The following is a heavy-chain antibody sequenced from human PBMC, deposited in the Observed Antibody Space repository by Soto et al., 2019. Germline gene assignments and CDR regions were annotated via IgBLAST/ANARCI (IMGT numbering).Heavy chain of an antibody. CDR3: ARNPHEYDFWSDYSYNCYVMDV. J-gene: IGHJ6*02. CDR1: GFTFSRSA. V-gene: IGHV3-30-3*01. CDR2: ISYDGTKK. Sequence: QVQLVESGGGVVQPGRSLRLACAASGFTFSRSALHWVRQAPGKGLEWVVVISYDGTKKYYADSVKGRFTISRDNSRNRLYLQMNSLRTEDTALYYCARNPHEYDFWSDYSYNCYVMDVWGQGTTVTVSS. D-gene: IGHD3-3*01.